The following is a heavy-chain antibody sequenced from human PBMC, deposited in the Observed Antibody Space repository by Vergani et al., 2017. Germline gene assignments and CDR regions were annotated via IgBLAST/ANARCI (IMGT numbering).Heavy chain of an antibody. CDR3: SRSRPYCTSGSCPAI. J-gene: IGHJ4*02. V-gene: IGHV4-61*02. Sequence: QVKLQESGPGLLKPSQTLSLTCTVSGESIRSGSHYWSWIRQPAGKGPEWIGHIHTGGSTDLNPSFKRRVPISVDTSKSQFSLKLNSVTVADTAVYYCSRSRPYCTSGSCPAIWGQGTLVTVSS. D-gene: IGHD2-15*01. CDR2: IHTGGST. CDR1: GESIRSGSHY.